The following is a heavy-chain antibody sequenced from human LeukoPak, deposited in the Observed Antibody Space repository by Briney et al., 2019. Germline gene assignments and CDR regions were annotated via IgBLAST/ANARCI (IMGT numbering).Heavy chain of an antibody. J-gene: IGHJ4*02. CDR2: IHHSGST. CDR3: ASAPGGNRVPFDH. D-gene: IGHD4-23*01. CDR1: GGSISSGPYA. Sequence: SQTLSLTCAVPGGSISSGPYAWSWIRQPPGKGLEWIGYIHHSGSTYYNPSLKSRVTISLDRSKTQFSLTLNSVAASDTAVYYCASAPGGNRVPFDHWGQGILVTVSS. V-gene: IGHV4-30-2*01.